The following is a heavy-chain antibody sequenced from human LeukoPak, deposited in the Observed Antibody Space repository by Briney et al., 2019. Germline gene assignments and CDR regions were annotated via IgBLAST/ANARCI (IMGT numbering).Heavy chain of an antibody. CDR3: ASISVAAHYYFDY. J-gene: IGHJ4*02. Sequence: PSETLSLTCTVSGGSISSYYWSWIRQPPGKRLEWIGYIYYSGSTNYNPSLKSRVTISVDTSKNQFSLKLSSVTAADTAVYYCASISVAAHYYFDYWGQGTLVTVSS. CDR1: GGSISSYY. CDR2: IYYSGST. V-gene: IGHV4-59*01. D-gene: IGHD4-23*01.